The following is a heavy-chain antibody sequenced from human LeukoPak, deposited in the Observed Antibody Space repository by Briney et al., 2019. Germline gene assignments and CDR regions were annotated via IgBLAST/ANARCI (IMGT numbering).Heavy chain of an antibody. J-gene: IGHJ4*02. Sequence: SETLSLTCTVSGVSTTNGIYYWAWIRQPPGKGLEWIGSVHNVGSTYFNLSLRSRVTMSIATTKNQFSLRLNSVTAADTAVYYCARHAEYNSGWHFYLDHWGQGILVTVSS. CDR1: GVSTTNGIYY. D-gene: IGHD6-19*01. CDR2: VHNVGST. CDR3: ARHAEYNSGWHFYLDH. V-gene: IGHV4-39*01.